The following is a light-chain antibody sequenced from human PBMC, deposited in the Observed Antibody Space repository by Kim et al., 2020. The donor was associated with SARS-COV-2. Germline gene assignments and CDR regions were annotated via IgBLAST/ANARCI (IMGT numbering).Light chain of an antibody. J-gene: IGLJ3*02. CDR2: LNSDGSH. CDR3: QTWGTGIWV. Sequence: AVKLTCSLSSGHSSYAIAWHQQQPEKGPRYLMRLNSDGSHSKGDGFPDRFSGSSSGAERYLTISSLQSEDEADYYCQTWGTGIWVFGGGTQLTVL. CDR1: SGHSSYA. V-gene: IGLV4-69*01.